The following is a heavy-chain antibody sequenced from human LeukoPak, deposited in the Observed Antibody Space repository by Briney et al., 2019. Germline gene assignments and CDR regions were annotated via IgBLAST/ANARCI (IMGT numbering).Heavy chain of an antibody. D-gene: IGHD4-17*01. J-gene: IGHJ2*01. CDR1: GGTFSSYA. V-gene: IGHV1-69*04. Sequence: ASVKVSCKASGGTFSSYAISWVRQAPGQGLEWMGRIIPILGIANYAQKFQGRVTITADKSTSTAYMELSSLRPEDTAVYYCARPPFYGDYVGDWYFDLWGRGTLVTVSS. CDR2: IIPILGIA. CDR3: ARPPFYGDYVGDWYFDL.